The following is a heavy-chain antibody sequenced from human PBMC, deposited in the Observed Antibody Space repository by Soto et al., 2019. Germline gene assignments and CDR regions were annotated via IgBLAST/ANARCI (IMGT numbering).Heavy chain of an antibody. V-gene: IGHV4-59*08. J-gene: IGHJ4*02. CDR2: IYYSGST. CDR1: GGSISSYY. D-gene: IGHD7-27*01. CDR3: AKLTGDPSPAFDY. Sequence: PSETLSLTCTVSGGSISSYYWSWIRQPPGKGLEWIGYIYYSGSTNYNPSLKSRVTISVDTSKNQFSLKLSSVTAADTAVYYCAKLTGDPSPAFDYWGQGTLVTVSS.